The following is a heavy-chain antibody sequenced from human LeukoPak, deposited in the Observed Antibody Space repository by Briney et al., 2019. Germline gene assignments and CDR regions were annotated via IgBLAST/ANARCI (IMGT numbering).Heavy chain of an antibody. V-gene: IGHV1-69*13. D-gene: IGHD2-21*02. Sequence: ASVKVSCKASGGTFSSYAISWVRQAPGQGLEWMGGIIPIFGTASYAQKFQGRVAITADESTSTAYMELSSLRSEDTAVYYCARSPRPSRCGGDCYGDWGQGTLVTVSS. CDR1: GGTFSSYA. J-gene: IGHJ4*02. CDR2: IIPIFGTA. CDR3: ARSPRPSRCGGDCYGD.